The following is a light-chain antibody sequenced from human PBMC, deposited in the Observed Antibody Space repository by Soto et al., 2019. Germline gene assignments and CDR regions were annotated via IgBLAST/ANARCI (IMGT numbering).Light chain of an antibody. V-gene: IGKV3-11*01. Sequence: LTQSPAILSLSPGERATLSCTASQSVDTYIAWYQQRPGQPPRLLIHDTSHRASGVPARFRGSGSGTDFTLNITSLEPEDFAVYFCQQRRNWVSFGPGTRL. CDR3: QQRRNWVS. CDR2: DTS. J-gene: IGKJ3*01. CDR1: QSVDTY.